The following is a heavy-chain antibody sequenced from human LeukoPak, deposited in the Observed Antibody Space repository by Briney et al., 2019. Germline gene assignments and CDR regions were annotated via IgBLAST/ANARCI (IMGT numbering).Heavy chain of an antibody. J-gene: IGHJ4*02. CDR1: GGSISSYY. Sequence: SETLSLTCAVSGGSISSYYWSWIRQPPGKGLEWIGYIYSSGSTNYNPSLKSRVTISVDTSKNQFSLNLISVTAADTAVYFCTREENYGDYPRTVILDYWGQGVLVTVSS. D-gene: IGHD4-17*01. CDR2: IYSSGST. V-gene: IGHV4-59*12. CDR3: TREENYGDYPRTVILDY.